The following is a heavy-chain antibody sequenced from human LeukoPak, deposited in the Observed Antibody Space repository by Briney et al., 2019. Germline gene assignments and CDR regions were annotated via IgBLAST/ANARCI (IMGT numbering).Heavy chain of an antibody. Sequence: GGSLRLSCAASGFTFSDYYMSWIRQAPGKGLEWVSYISSSGSTIYYADSVKGRFTISRDNAKNSLYLQMNSLRAEDTAVYYCASHHEGNYYYYYMDVWGKGTKVTVSS. CDR3: ASHHEGNYYYYYMDV. CDR2: ISSSGSTI. J-gene: IGHJ6*03. D-gene: IGHD1-14*01. V-gene: IGHV3-11*04. CDR1: GFTFSDYY.